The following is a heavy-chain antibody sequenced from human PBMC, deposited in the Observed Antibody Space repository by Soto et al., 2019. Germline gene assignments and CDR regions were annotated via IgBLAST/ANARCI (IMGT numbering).Heavy chain of an antibody. V-gene: IGHV4-30-4*01. J-gene: IGHJ5*02. CDR1: GGSISSGDYY. D-gene: IGHD4-17*01. CDR2: IYYSGST. CDR3: ARGRDYGDYAGWFDP. Sequence: QVQLQESGPGLVKPSQTLSLTCTVSGGSISSGDYYWSWIRQPPGKGLEWIGYIYYSGSTYYNPSLKSRFTISVDTSKNQFSLKVSSVTAADTAVHYCARGRDYGDYAGWFDPWGQGTLVTVSS.